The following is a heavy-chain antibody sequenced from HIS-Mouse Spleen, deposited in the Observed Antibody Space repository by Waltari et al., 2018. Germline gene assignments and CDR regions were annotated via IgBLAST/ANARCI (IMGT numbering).Heavy chain of an antibody. CDR1: GYTFTGYY. CDR2: INPNSGGT. D-gene: IGHD3-10*01. V-gene: IGHV1-2*02. Sequence: QVQLVQSGAEGKKPGASVKVSCKASGYTFTGYYMPWVRQAPGQGLEWMGWINPNSGGTNYAQKCQGRVTMTRDTSISTAYMELSRLRSDDTAVYYCARGPIMVRGVMRAFDIWGQGTMVTVSS. CDR3: ARGPIMVRGVMRAFDI. J-gene: IGHJ3*02.